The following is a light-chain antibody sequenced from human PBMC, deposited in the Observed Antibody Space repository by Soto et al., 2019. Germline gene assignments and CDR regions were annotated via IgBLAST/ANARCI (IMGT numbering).Light chain of an antibody. CDR3: QQSCYAPPT. CDR2: EAS. J-gene: IGKJ1*01. CDR1: QNIRTY. V-gene: IGKV1-39*01. Sequence: DIQVTQSPSSLSASVGDTITITCRASQNIRTYLSWYQQKTGKAPNLLIYEASDSQSGVPSRFSGSGSGTDFTLTITSLQPEDFAIYYCQQSCYAPPTFGQGTKVDIK.